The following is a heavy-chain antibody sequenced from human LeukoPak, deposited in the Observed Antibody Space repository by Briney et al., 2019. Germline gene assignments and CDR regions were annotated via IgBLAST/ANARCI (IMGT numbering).Heavy chain of an antibody. CDR2: ICGSDEST. J-gene: IGHJ4*02. D-gene: IGHD2-15*01. Sequence: GGSLRLSCAASGFNFNDYAVNWVRQAPEKGLEWVSVICGSDESTYYADSVKGRFIISRDTSKNTLYLHMYSLRAEDTAVYFCARGSRGSCYSGLDYWGQGTLVTVSS. CDR1: GFNFNDYA. CDR3: ARGSRGSCYSGLDY. V-gene: IGHV3-23*01.